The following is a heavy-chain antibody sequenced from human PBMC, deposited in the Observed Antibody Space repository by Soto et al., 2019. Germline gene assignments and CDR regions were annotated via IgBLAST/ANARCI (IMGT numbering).Heavy chain of an antibody. D-gene: IGHD3-22*01. Sequence: GESLKISCKGSGYSFAGYWITWVRQKPGKGLEWMGRIDPSDSQTYYSPSFRGHVTISVTKSITTVFLQWSSLRASDTAMYYCARQIYDSDTGPNFQYHFDSWGKGTTVTVSS. CDR3: ARQIYDSDTGPNFQYHFDS. CDR1: GYSFAGYW. V-gene: IGHV5-10-1*01. J-gene: IGHJ6*04. CDR2: IDPSDSQT.